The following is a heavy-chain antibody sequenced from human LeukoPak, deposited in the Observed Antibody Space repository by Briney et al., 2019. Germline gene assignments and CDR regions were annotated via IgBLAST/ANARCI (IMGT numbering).Heavy chain of an antibody. CDR1: GYTFTSYG. CDR3: ARKFEWLTLYYFDY. Sequence: RASVKVSCKASGYTFTSYGISWVRQAPGQGLEWMGWISAYNGNTNYAQKLQGRVTMTTDTSTSTAYMELRSLRSDDTAVYYCARKFEWLTLYYFDYWGQGTLVTVSS. V-gene: IGHV1-18*01. J-gene: IGHJ4*02. CDR2: ISAYNGNT. D-gene: IGHD5-12*01.